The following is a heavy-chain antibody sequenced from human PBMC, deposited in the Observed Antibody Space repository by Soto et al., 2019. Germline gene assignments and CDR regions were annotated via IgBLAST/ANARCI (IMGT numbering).Heavy chain of an antibody. J-gene: IGHJ4*02. CDR3: AHSRRGLYSSSWYVGGFDY. V-gene: IGHV2-5*02. CDR1: GFSLSTSGVG. Sequence: SGPTLVKPTQTLTLTCTFSGFSLSTSGVGVGWIRQPPGKALEWLALIYWDDDKRYSPSLKSRLTITKDTSKNRVVLTMTNMDPVDTATYYCAHSRRGLYSSSWYVGGFDYWGQGTLVTVSS. D-gene: IGHD6-13*01. CDR2: IYWDDDK.